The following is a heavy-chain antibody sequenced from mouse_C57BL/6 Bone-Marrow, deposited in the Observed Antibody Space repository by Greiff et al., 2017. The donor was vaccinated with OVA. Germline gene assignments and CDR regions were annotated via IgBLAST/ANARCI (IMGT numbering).Heavy chain of an antibody. CDR1: GFTFSDYY. CDR3: ARGAYSKGWYFDV. D-gene: IGHD2-5*01. J-gene: IGHJ1*03. V-gene: IGHV5-16*01. Sequence: EVMLVESEGGLVQPGSSMKLSCTASGFTFSDYYMAWVRQVPEKGLEWVANINYDGSSTYYLDSLKSRFIISRDNAKNILYLQMSSLKSEDTATYYCARGAYSKGWYFDVWGTGTTVTVSS. CDR2: INYDGSST.